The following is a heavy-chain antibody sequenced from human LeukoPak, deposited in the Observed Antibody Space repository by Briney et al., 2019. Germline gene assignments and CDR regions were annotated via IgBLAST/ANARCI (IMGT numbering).Heavy chain of an antibody. CDR1: GFTFSSYA. CDR3: ARDGLAAATLHWCFDL. Sequence: PGRSLRLSCAASGFTFSSYAMHWVRQAPGKGLEWVAVISYDGSNKYYADSVKGRFTISRDNSKNTLYLQMNSLRAEDTAAYYCARDGLAAATLHWCFDLWGRGTLVTVSS. V-gene: IGHV3-30*04. D-gene: IGHD2-15*01. CDR2: ISYDGSNK. J-gene: IGHJ2*01.